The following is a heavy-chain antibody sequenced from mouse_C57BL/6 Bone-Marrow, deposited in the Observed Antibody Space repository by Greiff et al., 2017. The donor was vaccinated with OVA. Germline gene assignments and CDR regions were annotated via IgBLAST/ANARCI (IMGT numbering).Heavy chain of an antibody. Sequence: EVQGVESGGGLVQPGGSLKLSCAASGFTFSDYYMYWVRQTPEKRLEWVAYISNGGGSTYYPDTVKGRFTISRDNAKNTLYLQMSRLKSEDTAMYYCARHEGDPGSFDYWGQGTTLTVSS. D-gene: IGHD3-3*01. CDR3: ARHEGDPGSFDY. V-gene: IGHV5-12*01. CDR2: ISNGGGST. J-gene: IGHJ2*01. CDR1: GFTFSDYY.